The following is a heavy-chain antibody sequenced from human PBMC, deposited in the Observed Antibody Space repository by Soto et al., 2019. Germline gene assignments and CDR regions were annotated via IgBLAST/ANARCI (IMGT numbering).Heavy chain of an antibody. Sequence: QVQLVQSGAEVKKPGSSVKVSCKASGGSFSREAINWVRQAPGQGPEWMGGILPFFGTADYAQIFQGRLTITADVSTTTAYMELSSLPFEDTAVYYCARGNEFGGHSDAVDVWGQGKMVTVSS. CDR2: ILPFFGTA. CDR3: ARGNEFGGHSDAVDV. D-gene: IGHD2-15*01. CDR1: GGSFSREA. J-gene: IGHJ3*01. V-gene: IGHV1-69*12.